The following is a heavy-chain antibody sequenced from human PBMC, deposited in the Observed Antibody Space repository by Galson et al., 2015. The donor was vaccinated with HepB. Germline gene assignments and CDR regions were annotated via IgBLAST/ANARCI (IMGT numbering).Heavy chain of an antibody. CDR3: ARDFGSPTGSSSWKYYYYYYGMDV. CDR2: ISYGGSNK. J-gene: IGHJ6*02. V-gene: IGHV3-30-3*01. D-gene: IGHD6-13*01. Sequence: SLRLSCAASGFTFSSYAMHWVRQAPGKGLEWVAVISYGGSNKYYADSVKGRFTISRDNSKNTLYLQMNSLRAEDTAVYYCARDFGSPTGSSSWKYYYYYYGMDVWGQGTTVTVSS. CDR1: GFTFSSYA.